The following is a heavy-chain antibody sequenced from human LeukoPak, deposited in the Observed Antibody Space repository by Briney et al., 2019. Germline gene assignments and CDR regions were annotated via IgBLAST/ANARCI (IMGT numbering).Heavy chain of an antibody. CDR2: IYPXXXDT. CDR3: ARRGPTSNYFDP. D-gene: IGHD1-7*01. V-gene: IGHV5-51*01. J-gene: IGHJ5*02. CDR1: GYDFSTXX. Sequence: ESXXISCKGSGYDFSTXXXXXXRQMPGXXXXXXGIIYPXXXDTRYSPXFXGXXXISADXSISTAYLQWSSVKXXXTAIYYCARRGPTSNYFDPWGQGTLVIVSS.